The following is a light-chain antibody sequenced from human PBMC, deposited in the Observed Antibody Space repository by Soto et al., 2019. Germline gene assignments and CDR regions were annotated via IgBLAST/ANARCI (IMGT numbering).Light chain of an antibody. V-gene: IGLV1-51*01. J-gene: IGLJ2*01. Sequence: QSVLTQPPSVSAAPGQKVTISCSGSSSNTGNNDVSWYQQLPGTAPKLLIYDNNNRPSGIPDRFSGSKSGTSATLGITGLQTGDEADYYCGTWDNSLSAVVFGGGTKVTVL. CDR1: SSNTGNND. CDR2: DNN. CDR3: GTWDNSLSAVV.